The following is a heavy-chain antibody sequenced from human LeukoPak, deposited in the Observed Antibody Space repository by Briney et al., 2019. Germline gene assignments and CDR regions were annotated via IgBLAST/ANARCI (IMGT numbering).Heavy chain of an antibody. CDR3: ARGRYYYDSSPLGY. J-gene: IGHJ4*02. V-gene: IGHV1-2*02. D-gene: IGHD3-22*01. CDR1: GYAFTGYY. Sequence: ASVTLSCSASGYAFTGYYIHWVRQAPGPGLGWEGLTNPNSGGTNYAQKCQGRVTMTRGTSISTAYMELGRLRSDDTAVYYWARGRYYYDSSPLGYWGQGTRVTVSS. CDR2: TNPNSGGT.